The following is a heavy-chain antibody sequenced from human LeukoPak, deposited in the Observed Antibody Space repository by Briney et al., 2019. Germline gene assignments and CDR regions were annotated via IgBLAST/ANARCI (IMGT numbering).Heavy chain of an antibody. Sequence: PGGSLRLSCAVSGFTFSNYWMSWVRQAPGKGLEWVANIKFDGSDKFYVDSVKGRFTISRDNAKNLLYLQMNSLRVEDTAVYFYARDLRHEGVGAYNAFDIWGQGTMVTVSS. D-gene: IGHD1-26*01. V-gene: IGHV3-7*01. CDR2: IKFDGSDK. J-gene: IGHJ3*02. CDR3: ARDLRHEGVGAYNAFDI. CDR1: GFTFSNYW.